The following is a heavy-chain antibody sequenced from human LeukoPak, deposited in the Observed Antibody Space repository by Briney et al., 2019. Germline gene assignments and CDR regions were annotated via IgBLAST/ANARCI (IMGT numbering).Heavy chain of an antibody. V-gene: IGHV1-8*03. D-gene: IGHD3-3*01. CDR2: MNPNSGNT. J-gene: IGHJ6*03. CDR3: ARGEVNDFWSGYYITPWSYYMDV. Sequence: GASVKVSCKASGYTFTSYDINWVRQATGQGLEWMGWMNPNSGNTGYAQKFQGRVTITRNTSISTAYMELSSLRSEDTAVYYCARGEVNDFWSGYYITPWSYYMDVWGKGTTVTVSS. CDR1: GYTFTSYD.